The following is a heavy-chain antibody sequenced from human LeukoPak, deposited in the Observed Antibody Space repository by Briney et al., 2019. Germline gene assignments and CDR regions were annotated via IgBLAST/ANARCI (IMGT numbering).Heavy chain of an antibody. D-gene: IGHD3-10*02. CDR1: GGSISSGGYS. CDR3: ARDGSEGLFDY. J-gene: IGHJ4*02. V-gene: IGHV4-30-2*01. CDR2: IYHSGST. Sequence: SETLSLTCAVSGGSISSGGYSWSWIRQPPGKGLEWIGYIYHSGSTYYNPSLKSRVTISVDRSKNQFSLKLSSVTAADTAVYYCARDGSEGLFDYWGQGTLVTVS.